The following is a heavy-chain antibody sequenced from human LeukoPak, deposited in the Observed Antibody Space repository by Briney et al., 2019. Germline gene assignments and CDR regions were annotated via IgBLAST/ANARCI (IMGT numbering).Heavy chain of an antibody. D-gene: IGHD3-9*01. CDR3: AKLTDYDILTGYYTP. J-gene: IGHJ5*02. V-gene: IGHV3-23*01. Sequence: GGSLRLSCAASGFTFSSYAMSWVRQAPGKGLEWVSAISGSGGSTYYADSVKGRFTISRDNSKNTLYLQMNSLRAEDTAVYYCAKLTDYDILTGYYTPWGQGTLVTVSS. CDR1: GFTFSSYA. CDR2: ISGSGGST.